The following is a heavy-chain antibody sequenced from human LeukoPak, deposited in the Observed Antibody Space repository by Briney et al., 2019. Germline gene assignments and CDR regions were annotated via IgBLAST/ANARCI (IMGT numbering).Heavy chain of an antibody. J-gene: IGHJ4*02. V-gene: IGHV4-34*01. CDR2: IYHSGST. D-gene: IGHD1-14*01. Sequence: SETLSLACAVYGGSFSGYYWGWIRQPPGEGLEWIGYIYHSGSTYYNPSLKSRVTISVDRSKNQFSLKLSSVTAADTAVYYCASIPKGNLLRDGPDYWGQGTLVTASS. CDR3: ASIPKGNLLRDGPDY. CDR1: GGSFSGYY.